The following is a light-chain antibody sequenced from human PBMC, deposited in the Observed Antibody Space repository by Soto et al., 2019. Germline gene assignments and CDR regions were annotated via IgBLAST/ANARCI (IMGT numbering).Light chain of an antibody. V-gene: IGLV2-11*01. Sequence: QSALTQPRSVSGSPGQSVTISCTGTSSDVGGYDYVSWYQQHPGKAPKLMIYDVSKRPSGVPDRFSGSKSGNTASLTISGLQAEDEADYYCCSYAGSDVFASGTKLTVL. J-gene: IGLJ1*01. CDR1: SSDVGGYDY. CDR2: DVS. CDR3: CSYAGSDV.